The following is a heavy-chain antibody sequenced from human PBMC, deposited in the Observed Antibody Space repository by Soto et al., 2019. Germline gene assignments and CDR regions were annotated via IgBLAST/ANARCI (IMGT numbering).Heavy chain of an antibody. J-gene: IGHJ6*03. D-gene: IGHD1-1*01. V-gene: IGHV3-15*01. CDR1: GFTFSNAW. Sequence: GGSLRLSCAASGFTFSNAWMSWVRQAPGKGLEWVGRIKSKTDGGTTDYAAPVKGRLTISRDDSKNTLYLQMNSLKTEDTAVYYCTTELGRRALSDYYYYMDVWGKGTTVTVSS. CDR2: IKSKTDGGTT. CDR3: TTELGRRALSDYYYYMDV.